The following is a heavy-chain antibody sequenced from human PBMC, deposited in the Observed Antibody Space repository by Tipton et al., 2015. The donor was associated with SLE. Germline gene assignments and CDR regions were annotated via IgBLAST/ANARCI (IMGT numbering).Heavy chain of an antibody. Sequence: SLRLSCAASGFTFSSYGMHWVRQAPGKGLQWVAVIWSDGSNKYYADSVKGRFTISRDNSKNTLYLQLNSVRAEDTAAYYCAAIVTTNNDYWGQGTLVTVTS. CDR1: GFTFSSYG. CDR2: IWSDGSNK. V-gene: IGHV3-33*01. J-gene: IGHJ4*02. CDR3: AAIVTTNNDY. D-gene: IGHD2/OR15-2a*01.